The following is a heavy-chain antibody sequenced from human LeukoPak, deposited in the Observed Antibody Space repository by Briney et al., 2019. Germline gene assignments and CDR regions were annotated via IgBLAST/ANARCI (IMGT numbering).Heavy chain of an antibody. CDR2: TYYRYKWYN. CDR1: GDTVSSNSAA. V-gene: IGHV6-1*01. D-gene: IGHD3-3*01. CDR3: ARVGLDFWSGYSSFDY. Sequence: SQTLSLTCAISGDTVSSNSAAWNWIRQSPSRGLEWLGRTYYRYKWYNDYAVSVKSRITINPDTSKNQFSLQLNSVTPEDTAVYYCARVGLDFWSGYSSFDYWGQGTLVTVSS. J-gene: IGHJ4*02.